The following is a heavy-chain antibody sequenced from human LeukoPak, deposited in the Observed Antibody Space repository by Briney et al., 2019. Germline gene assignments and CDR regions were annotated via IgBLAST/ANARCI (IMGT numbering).Heavy chain of an antibody. CDR1: GGSISSGDYY. V-gene: IGHV4-30-4*02. D-gene: IGHD3-3*01. J-gene: IGHJ5*02. CDR3: AREKGPHYDFWSGYYNSTNWFDP. CDR2: IYYSGST. Sequence: PSETLSLTCTVSGGSISSGDYYWSWIRQPPGKGLEWIGYIYYSGSTYYNPSLKSRVTISVDTSKNQFSLKLSSVTAADTAVYYCAREKGPHYDFWSGYYNSTNWFDPWGQGTLVTVSS.